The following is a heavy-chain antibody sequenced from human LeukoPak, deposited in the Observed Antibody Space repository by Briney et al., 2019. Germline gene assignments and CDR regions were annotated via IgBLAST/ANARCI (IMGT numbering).Heavy chain of an antibody. J-gene: IGHJ6*03. V-gene: IGHV1-69*13. CDR2: IIPIFGTA. D-gene: IGHD5-18*01. CDR3: ARTTEGGYTYDYFYYYYMDV. CDR1: GGTFSSYA. Sequence: SVKVSCKASGGTFSSYAISWVRQAPGQGLEWMGGIIPIFGTANYAQKFQGRVTITADESTSTAYMELSSLRSEDTAVYYCARTTEGGYTYDYFYYYYMDVRGKGTTVTISS.